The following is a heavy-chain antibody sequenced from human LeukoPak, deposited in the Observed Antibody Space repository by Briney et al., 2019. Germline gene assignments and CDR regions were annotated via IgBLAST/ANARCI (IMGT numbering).Heavy chain of an antibody. CDR1: GYIFTDYW. CDR3: AKGSWYFDL. CDR2: IYPSDSDT. V-gene: IGHV5-51*01. Sequence: GESLKISCKGSGYIFTDYWIGWVRQMPGKGLEWMGIIYPSDSDTKYSPSFQGQVTISVDKSISTAYLQWSSLKTSDSAMYYCAKGSWYFDLWGRGTLLTVSS. J-gene: IGHJ2*01.